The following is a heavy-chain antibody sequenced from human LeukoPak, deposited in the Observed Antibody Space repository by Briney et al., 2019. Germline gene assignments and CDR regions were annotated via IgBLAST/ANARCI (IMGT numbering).Heavy chain of an antibody. CDR3: ARTIAQYTNTWLYYYYGLDV. D-gene: IGHD6-13*01. V-gene: IGHV3-30*03. J-gene: IGHJ6*02. Sequence: GGSLRLSCAASGFTFSSYGMHWVRQAPGKGLEWVAVISYDGSNKYYADSVKGRFTISRDNSKNTLYLQMNSLGADDTALYYCARTIAQYTNTWLYYYYGLDVWGQGTTVTVSS. CDR2: ISYDGSNK. CDR1: GFTFSSYG.